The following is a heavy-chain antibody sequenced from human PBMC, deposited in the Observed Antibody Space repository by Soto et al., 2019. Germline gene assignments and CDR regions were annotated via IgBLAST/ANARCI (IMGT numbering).Heavy chain of an antibody. CDR2: IKNKANGETR. J-gene: IGHJ3*02. Sequence: EVQLVESGGSLVPPGGSLRLSCAASGFTFINAWMTWVRRAPGKGLEWVGRIKNKANGETRDYAAPVKGRFTISRDDSKNTLYLEMNSLKTEDTAMYYCTTDGFTGIVGIWGQGTMVTVSS. D-gene: IGHD3-22*01. CDR3: TTDGFTGIVGI. CDR1: GFTFINAW. V-gene: IGHV3-15*01.